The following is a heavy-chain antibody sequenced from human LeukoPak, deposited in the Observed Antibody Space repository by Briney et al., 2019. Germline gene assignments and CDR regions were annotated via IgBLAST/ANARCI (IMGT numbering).Heavy chain of an antibody. CDR1: GGSLSSGGYY. CDR3: ARGSSGDARTHFDY. V-gene: IGHV4-34*01. J-gene: IGHJ4*02. D-gene: IGHD5-12*01. Sequence: SGTLSLTCTVSGGSLSSGGYYWSWIRQPPGKGLEWIGEINHSGSTNYNPSLKSRVTISVDTSKNQFSLKLSSVTAADTAVYYCARGSSGDARTHFDYWGQGTLVTVSS. CDR2: INHSGST.